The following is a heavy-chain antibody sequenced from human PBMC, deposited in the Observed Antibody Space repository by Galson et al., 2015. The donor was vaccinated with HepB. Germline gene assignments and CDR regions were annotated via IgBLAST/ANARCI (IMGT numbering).Heavy chain of an antibody. J-gene: IGHJ6*02. CDR2: ISPGGAQ. CDR1: GFSFISHS. D-gene: IGHD6-25*01. V-gene: IGHV3-48*01. Sequence: SLRLSCAASGFSFISHSMNWVRHSPGKGLEWLADISPGGAQYSADPARGRFPISRNKAKKSMYLHMSSLRVEDTGIYYCARNPASYDYDNMDVWGQGTTVTVSS. CDR3: ARNPASYDYDNMDV.